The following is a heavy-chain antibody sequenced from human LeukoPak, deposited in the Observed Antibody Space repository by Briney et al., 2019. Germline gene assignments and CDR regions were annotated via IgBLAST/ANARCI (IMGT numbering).Heavy chain of an antibody. CDR2: ISNDGSYK. CDR1: GFTFSSHD. D-gene: IGHD3-9*01. J-gene: IGHJ4*02. CDR3: TNWRYLDY. V-gene: IGHV3-30*18. Sequence: GGSLRLSCAASGFTFSSHDMHWVRQAPGKGLEWVAIISNDGSYKNYADSVKGRYTVSRDNSDNTLFLQMSSLRVEDTAIYYCTNWRYLDYWGQGTLVTVSS.